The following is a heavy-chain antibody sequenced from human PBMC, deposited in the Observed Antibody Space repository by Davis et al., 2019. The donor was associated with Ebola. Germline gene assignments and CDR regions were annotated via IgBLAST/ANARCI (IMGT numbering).Heavy chain of an antibody. CDR3: AKDLRPNWFDP. Sequence: PGGSLRLSCAASGFTFSSYAMHWVRQAPGKGLEWVAVISYAGSTEYYADSVKGRFTISRDNSKNTLYLQMNSLRAEDTAVYYCAKDLRPNWFDPWGQGTLVTVSS. CDR1: GFTFSSYA. CDR2: ISYAGSTE. J-gene: IGHJ5*02. V-gene: IGHV3-30-3*01.